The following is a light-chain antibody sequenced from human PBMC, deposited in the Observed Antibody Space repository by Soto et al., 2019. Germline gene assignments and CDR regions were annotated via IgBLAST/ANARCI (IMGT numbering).Light chain of an antibody. Sequence: QSVLTQPASVSGSPGGSITISCTGTSSDVGGYNYVSWYQQHPGKAPKLMIYDVSNRPSGVSNRFSGSKSGNTASLTISGLQAEDEADYYCSSYTSSSTYNYVFGTGTKSPS. CDR1: SSDVGGYNY. CDR3: SSYTSSSTYNYV. J-gene: IGLJ1*01. V-gene: IGLV2-14*01. CDR2: DVS.